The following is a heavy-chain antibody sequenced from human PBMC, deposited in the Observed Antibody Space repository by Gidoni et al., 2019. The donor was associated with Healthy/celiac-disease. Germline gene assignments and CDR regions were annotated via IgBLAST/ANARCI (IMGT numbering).Heavy chain of an antibody. Sequence: QVQRVQSGSELKKPVASVKVSCKAAGYTFTSYAMNWVRQAPGQGLEWIGWLNTNTGNPTYAQGFTGLFVFSLDTSVSTAYLQISSLKAEDTAVYYCARLCRGSGSYYTPLTYYYYYGMDVWGQGTTVTVSS. J-gene: IGHJ6*02. CDR2: LNTNTGNP. CDR3: ARLCRGSGSYYTPLTYYYYYGMDV. CDR1: GYTFTSYA. D-gene: IGHD3-10*01. V-gene: IGHV7-4-1*02.